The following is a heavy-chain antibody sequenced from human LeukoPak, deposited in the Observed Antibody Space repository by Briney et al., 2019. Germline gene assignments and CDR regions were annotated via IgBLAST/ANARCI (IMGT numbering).Heavy chain of an antibody. Sequence: ASVKVSCKTSGYTFTNLDINWLRQAPGQGLEGMGWMSPNSGATGYEQKFQGRVSMTRDTSISTAYMVLSSVRSEDKAVYYCASNPPNTGDFYYWGLGSLVTVSS. CDR3: ASNPPNTGDFYY. V-gene: IGHV1-8*01. CDR2: MSPNSGAT. D-gene: IGHD1-1*01. CDR1: GYTFTNLD. J-gene: IGHJ4*02.